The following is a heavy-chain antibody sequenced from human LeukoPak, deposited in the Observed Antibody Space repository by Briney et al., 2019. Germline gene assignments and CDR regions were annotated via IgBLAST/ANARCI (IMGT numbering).Heavy chain of an antibody. V-gene: IGHV3-30*02. Sequence: PGGSLRLSCAASGFTFSNYCIHWVRQAPGKGLEWVAFIRYDGDIKYYADSVKGRFTISRDNSKNTLYLQVNSLGPDDTALYYCAKDPSDIWGQGTLVTVSS. CDR2: IRYDGDIK. CDR3: AKDPSDI. D-gene: IGHD3-9*01. CDR1: GFTFSNYC. J-gene: IGHJ4*02.